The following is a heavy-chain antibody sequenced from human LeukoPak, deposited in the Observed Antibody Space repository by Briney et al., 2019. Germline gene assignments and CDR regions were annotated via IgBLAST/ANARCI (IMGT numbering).Heavy chain of an antibody. CDR2: IYSGGST. CDR3: ARGGGSLWSYGMDV. V-gene: IGHV3-53*01. D-gene: IGHD3-10*01. Sequence: PGGSLRLSCAASGFIFSNYYMSWVRQAPGKGLEWVSIIYSGGSTYYADSVKGRFTISRDNSKNTLYLQMNSLRAEDTAVYYCARGGGSLWSYGMDVWGQGTTVTVSS. CDR1: GFIFSNYY. J-gene: IGHJ6*02.